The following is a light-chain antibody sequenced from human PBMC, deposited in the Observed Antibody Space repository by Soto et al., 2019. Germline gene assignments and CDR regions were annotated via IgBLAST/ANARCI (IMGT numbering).Light chain of an antibody. CDR3: QQYFNWPLTWT. CDR2: GAS. J-gene: IGKJ3*01. CDR1: QSVSNNY. Sequence: EIVLTQSPGTLSLSPGERATLSCRASQSVSNNYLAWYQQKPGQAPRLLIYGASNRATGIPDRSSGSGSGTDFTLTISRLEPEDSAFYYCQQYFNWPLTWTFGPGT. V-gene: IGKV3-20*01.